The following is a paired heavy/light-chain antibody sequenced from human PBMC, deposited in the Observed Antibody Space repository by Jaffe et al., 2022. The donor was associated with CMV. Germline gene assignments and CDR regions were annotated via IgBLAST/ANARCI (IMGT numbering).Heavy chain of an antibody. D-gene: IGHD3-9*01. J-gene: IGHJ4*02. V-gene: IGHV1-3*04. Sequence: QVQLVQSGAEVTKPGASVKVSCKTSGYAFTRYMIHWVRQAPGQRPEWMGWVDTRNGNTEYSQEFQGRVTITRDTSASTAYMQLSSLRSEDTAVYFCARDWSFGWFFDYWGQGTLITVSS. CDR3: ARDWSFGWFFDY. CDR2: VDTRNGNT. CDR1: GYAFTRYM.
Light chain of an antibody. CDR1: QSVNSK. CDR3: QQYNNWSWT. V-gene: IGKV3-15*01. Sequence: EVVMTQSPVTLSVSPGERATLSCRASQSVNSKVAWYQQRPGQSPRLLIYGASTRATGIPDRFSGSGSGTDFTLTISTLQSEDFAVYFCQQYNNWSWTFGQGTKVDIK. J-gene: IGKJ1*01. CDR2: GAS.